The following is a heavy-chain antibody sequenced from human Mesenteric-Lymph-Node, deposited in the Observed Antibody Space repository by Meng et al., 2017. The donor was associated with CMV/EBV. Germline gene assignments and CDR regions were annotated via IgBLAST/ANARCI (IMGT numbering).Heavy chain of an antibody. CDR1: GFTFSSHW. Sequence: GESLKISCAASGFTFSSHWMHWVRQVPGKGLVWVSRINNDGSDTTYADSVMGRFTISRDNAKNTFYLQMNSLRVEDTAVYYCVKDGGYDFAFDVWGQGTMVTVSS. V-gene: IGHV3-74*01. D-gene: IGHD5-12*01. J-gene: IGHJ3*01. CDR3: VKDGGYDFAFDV. CDR2: INNDGSDT.